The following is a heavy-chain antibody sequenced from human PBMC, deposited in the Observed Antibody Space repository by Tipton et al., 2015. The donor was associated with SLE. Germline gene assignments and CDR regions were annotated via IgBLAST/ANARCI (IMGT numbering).Heavy chain of an antibody. Sequence: GSLRLSCAASGFSFSDYVMSWVRQAPGKGLEWVSNIGGSGGGTYYADSVKGRFTISRDNAKNSLYLQMNSLRAEDTAVYYCARDSEQLLLLGAFDIWGQGTMVTVSS. CDR1: GFSFSDYV. J-gene: IGHJ3*02. D-gene: IGHD5-18*01. CDR2: IGGSGGGT. V-gene: IGHV3-23*01. CDR3: ARDSEQLLLLGAFDI.